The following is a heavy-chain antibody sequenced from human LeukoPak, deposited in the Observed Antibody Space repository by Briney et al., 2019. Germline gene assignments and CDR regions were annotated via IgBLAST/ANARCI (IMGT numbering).Heavy chain of an antibody. Sequence: PSETLSLTCTVSGGSISSSSYYWGWLRQPPGKGLEWIGSIYYSGSTYYNPSLKSRVTISVDTSKNQFSLKLSSVTAADTAVYYCARGTTTPVTVRYFDPWGQGTLVTVSS. CDR2: IYYSGST. V-gene: IGHV4-39*07. CDR1: GGSISSSSYY. CDR3: ARGTTTPVTVRYFDP. J-gene: IGHJ5*02. D-gene: IGHD4-17*01.